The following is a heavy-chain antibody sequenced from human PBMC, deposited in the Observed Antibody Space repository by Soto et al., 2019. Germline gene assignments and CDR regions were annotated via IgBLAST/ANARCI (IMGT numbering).Heavy chain of an antibody. CDR2: IIPIFGTA. D-gene: IGHD2-2*01. J-gene: IGHJ6*02. CDR1: GGTFSSYA. Sequence: SVKFYCKCSGGTFSSYAISWVRQAPGQGLEWMGGIIPIFGTANYAQKFQGRVTITADESTSTAYMELSSLRSEDTAVYYCARYLSSNSCHRKAGMAVCGHGTMVTVSS. V-gene: IGHV1-69*13. CDR3: ARYLSSNSCHRKAGMAV.